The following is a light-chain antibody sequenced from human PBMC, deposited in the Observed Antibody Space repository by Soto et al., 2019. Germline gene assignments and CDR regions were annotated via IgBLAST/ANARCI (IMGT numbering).Light chain of an antibody. CDR1: GSSLGAGYD. J-gene: IGLJ3*02. CDR2: GNT. CDR3: CSYAGSRV. Sequence: QSVLTQPPSVSGAPGQWVTISCTGSGSSLGAGYDVHWYQQLPGTAPKLLIYGNTNRPSGVPDRFSGSKSGNTASLTISGLQAEDEADYYCCSYAGSRVFGGGTKVTVL. V-gene: IGLV1-40*01.